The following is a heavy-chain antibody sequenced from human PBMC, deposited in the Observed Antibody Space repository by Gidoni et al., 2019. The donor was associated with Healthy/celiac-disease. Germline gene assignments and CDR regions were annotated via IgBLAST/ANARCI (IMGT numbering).Heavy chain of an antibody. D-gene: IGHD3-22*01. Sequence: QVQLQESGPGLVKPSETLSLTCTVSGGSISSYYWSWIRQPPGKGLEWIGYIYYSGSTNYNPSLKSRVTISVDTSKNQFSLKLSSVTAADTAVYYCARIDYYDSSGYYGGWYFDLWGRGTLVTVSS. CDR2: IYYSGST. CDR3: ARIDYYDSSGYYGGWYFDL. V-gene: IGHV4-59*01. CDR1: GGSISSYY. J-gene: IGHJ2*01.